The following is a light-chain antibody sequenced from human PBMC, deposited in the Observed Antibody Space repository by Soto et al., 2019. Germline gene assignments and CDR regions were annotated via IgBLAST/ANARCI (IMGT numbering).Light chain of an antibody. CDR2: GNS. CDR1: SSNIGAGYD. CDR3: QSHDSSLSAYV. Sequence: QSVLTQPPSVSGAPGQRVTISCTGSSSNIGAGYDVHWYQQLPGTAPKLLIYGNSNRPSGVTDRFSGSKSGTSASLAITGLRDEDEADFYCQSHDSSLSAYVFGTGTKLTVL. J-gene: IGLJ1*01. V-gene: IGLV1-40*01.